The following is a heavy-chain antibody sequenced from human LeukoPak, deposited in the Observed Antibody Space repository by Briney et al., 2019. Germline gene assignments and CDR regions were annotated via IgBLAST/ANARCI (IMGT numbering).Heavy chain of an antibody. D-gene: IGHD6-13*01. CDR1: GFTFSTYA. CDR2: IKTDGSTT. J-gene: IGHJ4*02. CDR3: AKVGRAGYSSSWGPFDY. V-gene: IGHV3-74*01. Sequence: GGSLRLSCAASGFTFSTYAMGWVRQAPGKGLVWVSRIKTDGSTTNYAASVKGRFTISRDNSKNTLYLQMNSLRAEDTAVYYCAKVGRAGYSSSWGPFDYWGQGTLVTVSS.